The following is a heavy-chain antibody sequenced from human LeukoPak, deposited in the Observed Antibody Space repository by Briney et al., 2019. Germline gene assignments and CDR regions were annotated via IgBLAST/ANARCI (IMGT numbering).Heavy chain of an antibody. CDR2: ISSSSSYT. J-gene: IGHJ4*02. Sequence: GGSLRLSCAASGFTFSDYYMSWIRQAPGKGLEWVSYISSSSSYTNYADSVKGRFTISRDNAKNSLYLQMNSLRAEDTAVYYCARLIYSGYDPGLDYWGQGTLVTVSS. CDR3: ARLIYSGYDPGLDY. D-gene: IGHD5-12*01. V-gene: IGHV3-11*03. CDR1: GFTFSDYY.